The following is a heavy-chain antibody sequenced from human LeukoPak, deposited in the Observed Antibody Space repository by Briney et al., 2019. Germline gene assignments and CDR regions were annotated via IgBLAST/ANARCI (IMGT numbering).Heavy chain of an antibody. J-gene: IGHJ4*02. D-gene: IGHD3-22*01. CDR2: ITSAGTI. V-gene: IGHV3-69-1*01. Sequence: GGSLRLSCAASGFTFSDYYMTWIRQAPGKGLEWVSYITSAGTIYYADSVKGRFTISRDNSKNTLYLQMNSLRAEDTAVYYCAKIPGGSNYYDSSGYSSGDYWGQGTLVTVSS. CDR1: GFTFSDYY. CDR3: AKIPGGSNYYDSSGYSSGDY.